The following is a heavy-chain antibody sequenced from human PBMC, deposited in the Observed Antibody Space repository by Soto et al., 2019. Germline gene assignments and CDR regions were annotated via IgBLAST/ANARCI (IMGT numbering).Heavy chain of an antibody. D-gene: IGHD7-27*01. V-gene: IGHV4-30-4*01. Sequence: QVQLQESGPGLVKPSQTLSLTCTVSGGSISTVDYWWSWIRQSPDMGLEWIGHIYDGGRTYNNPSLETRVPMSVDTSSSQLSLTLSSVSAADTAVYSCARGPSGDKVDSWGQGTLVTVSS. J-gene: IGHJ4*02. CDR2: IYDGGRT. CDR1: GGSISTVDYW. CDR3: ARGPSGDKVDS.